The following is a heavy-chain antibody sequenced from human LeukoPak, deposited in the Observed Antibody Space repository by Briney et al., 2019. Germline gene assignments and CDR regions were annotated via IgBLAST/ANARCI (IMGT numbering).Heavy chain of an antibody. Sequence: SETLSLTCTVSGGSISSYYWSWIRQLAGKGLEWIGRIYTSGSTNYNPSLKSRVTISVDTSKNQFSLKLSSVTAADTAVYYCASSSRITIFGVVFDYWGQGTLVTVSS. CDR1: GGSISSYY. CDR3: ASSSRITIFGVVFDY. CDR2: IYTSGST. D-gene: IGHD3-3*01. V-gene: IGHV4-4*07. J-gene: IGHJ4*02.